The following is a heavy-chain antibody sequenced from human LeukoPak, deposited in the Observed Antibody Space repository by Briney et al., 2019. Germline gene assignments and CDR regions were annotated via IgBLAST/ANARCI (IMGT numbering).Heavy chain of an antibody. D-gene: IGHD6-13*01. CDR1: GFTFTSYW. CDR3: ATSHSSSWLSY. J-gene: IGHJ4*02. Sequence: GGSLRLSCAAAGFTFTSYWMHWVRQAPGKGLVWVSRINSDGSSTSYADSVKGRFTISRDNAKNTLYLQMNSLRAEDTAVYYCATSHSSSWLSYWGQGTLDTVSS. CDR2: INSDGSST. V-gene: IGHV3-74*01.